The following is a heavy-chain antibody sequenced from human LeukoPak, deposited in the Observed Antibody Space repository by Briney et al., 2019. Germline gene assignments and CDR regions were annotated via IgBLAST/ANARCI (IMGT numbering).Heavy chain of an antibody. CDR3: ARDPTEGFEELLSPPDY. J-gene: IGHJ4*02. D-gene: IGHD3-10*01. V-gene: IGHV3-20*04. Sequence: GGSLRLSCAASGFTLISYWMTWVRQAPGKGLEWVSGVTWNGGRTGYADSVKGRFTISRDSAKKSLYLQMNSLRAEDTALYYCARDPTEGFEELLSPPDYWGQGTLVTVSS. CDR1: GFTLISYW. CDR2: VTWNGGRT.